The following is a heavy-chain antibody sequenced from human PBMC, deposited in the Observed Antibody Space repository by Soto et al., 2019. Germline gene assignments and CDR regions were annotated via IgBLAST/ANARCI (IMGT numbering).Heavy chain of an antibody. V-gene: IGHV3-21*01. CDR2: ISSASNYI. J-gene: IGHJ6*02. Sequence: PGGSLRLSCAASGFNFSSYNINWVRQAPGKGLEWVSSISSASNYIFYADSVKGRFTISRDNAKSSLNLQMNSLRAEDTAVYYCAKDRGRGSPVSGGMDVWGQGTTVTVSS. CDR1: GFNFSSYN. D-gene: IGHD3-3*01. CDR3: AKDRGRGSPVSGGMDV.